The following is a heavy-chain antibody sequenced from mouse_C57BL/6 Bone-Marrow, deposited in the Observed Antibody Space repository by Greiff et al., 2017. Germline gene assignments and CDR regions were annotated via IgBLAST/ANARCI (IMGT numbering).Heavy chain of an antibody. D-gene: IGHD2-14*01. CDR1: GYTFTSYW. CDR2: IYPTSGRT. J-gene: IGHJ2*01. V-gene: IGHV1-55*01. CDR3: ARSGPLVRSFDY. Sequence: QVQLQQPGAELVKPGASVKMSCKASGYTFTSYWITWVKQRPGQGLEWIGDIYPTSGRTNYKEKFKSKAILTVDTSSNTAYLQLRSLTSEDSAVFYCARSGPLVRSFDYWGKGTTLTVSS.